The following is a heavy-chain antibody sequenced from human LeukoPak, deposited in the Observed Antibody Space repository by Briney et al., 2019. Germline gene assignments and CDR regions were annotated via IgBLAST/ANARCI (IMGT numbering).Heavy chain of an antibody. D-gene: IGHD3-16*01. Sequence: ASVKVSCKASGYTFTGYYMHWVRQAPGQGLEWMGWINPNSGGTNYAQKFQGRVTMTRDMSTSTVYMELSSLRSEDTAVYYCARAARQGGSYVDYWGQGTLVTVSS. CDR2: INPNSGGT. V-gene: IGHV1-2*02. CDR1: GYTFTGYY. CDR3: ARAARQGGSYVDY. J-gene: IGHJ4*02.